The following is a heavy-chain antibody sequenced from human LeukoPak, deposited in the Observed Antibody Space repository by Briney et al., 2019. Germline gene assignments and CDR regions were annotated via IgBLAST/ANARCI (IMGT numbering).Heavy chain of an antibody. CDR3: AATGEMEQRTVYYYYMDV. Sequence: ASVKVSCKASGGTFSSYAISWVRQAPGQGLEWMGGIIPIFGTANYAQKFQGRVTITADKSTSTAYMELSSLRSEDTAVYYCAATGEMEQRTVYYYYMDVWGKGTTVTVSS. CDR2: IIPIFGTA. V-gene: IGHV1-69*06. J-gene: IGHJ6*03. CDR1: GGTFSSYA. D-gene: IGHD7-27*01.